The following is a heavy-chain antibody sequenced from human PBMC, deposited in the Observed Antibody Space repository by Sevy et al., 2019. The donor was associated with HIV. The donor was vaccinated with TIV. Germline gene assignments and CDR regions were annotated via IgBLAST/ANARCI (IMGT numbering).Heavy chain of an antibody. D-gene: IGHD5-12*01. Sequence: ASVKVSCEASGYTFTKYYMHWVRQAPGQGLEWMGIINPNDGGTTYAQKFQGRVTMTRDTSTTTVYMELTSLRSEDTAVYSCARGSSGSQPFDYWGQGTLATVSS. CDR3: ARGSSGSQPFDY. J-gene: IGHJ4*02. V-gene: IGHV1-46*01. CDR2: INPNDGGT. CDR1: GYTFTKYY.